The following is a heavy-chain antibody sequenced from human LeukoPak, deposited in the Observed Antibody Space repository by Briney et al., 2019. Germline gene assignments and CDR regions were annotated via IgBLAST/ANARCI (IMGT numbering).Heavy chain of an antibody. CDR1: WFSIKNHY. V-gene: IGHV4-59*08. Sequence: SETLSLTCTISWFSIKNHYWSCIRQAPGKGLEWIAYMFYSGRTEYNPSLKSRGIISVDTSRNQVHLKVLSFAAAETALYYCARLAGSLVYYFDSWGQGTLVTVSS. J-gene: IGHJ4*02. D-gene: IGHD3-10*01. CDR3: ARLAGSLVYYFDS. CDR2: MFYSGRT.